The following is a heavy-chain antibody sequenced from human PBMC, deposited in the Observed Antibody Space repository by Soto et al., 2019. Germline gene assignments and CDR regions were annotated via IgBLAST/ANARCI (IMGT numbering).Heavy chain of an antibody. D-gene: IGHD2-15*01. V-gene: IGHV3-7*01. CDR2: IKQDGRET. CDR1: GFTFLSYW. CDR3: ERDRFGYCSGGSCYSYWYFDL. Sequence: EVQLVESGGGLVQPGGYLRLSCAASGFTFLSYWMSWVRQATGKGLEWVANIKQDGRETYYVDSVKGRFTMSRDNAKNSLYLQMNSQRDEDTAVYYCERDRFGYCSGGSCYSYWYFDLWGRGTLVTVSS. J-gene: IGHJ2*01.